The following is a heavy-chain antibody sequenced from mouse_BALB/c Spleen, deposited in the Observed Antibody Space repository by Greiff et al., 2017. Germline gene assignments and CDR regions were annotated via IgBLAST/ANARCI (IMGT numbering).Heavy chain of an antibody. CDR1: GFAFSSYD. CDR2: ISSGGVST. V-gene: IGHV5-12-1*01. J-gene: IGHJ2*01. CDR3: ARHGGY. Sequence: EVQGVESGGGLVKPGGSLKLSCAASGFAFSSYDMSWVRQTPEKRLEWVAYISSGGVSTYYPDTVKGRFTISRDNAKNTLYLQMSSLKSEDTAMYYCARHGGYWGQGTTLTVSS.